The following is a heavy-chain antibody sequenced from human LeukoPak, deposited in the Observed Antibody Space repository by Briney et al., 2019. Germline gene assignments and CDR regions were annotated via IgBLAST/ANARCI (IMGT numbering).Heavy chain of an antibody. V-gene: IGHV2-5*02. CDR1: GFSLTTPTVG. CDR3: AHIMITYGGVTAQDAFDV. Sequence: SGPTLVRPTQTLTVTRTFSGFSLTTPTVGVAWIRQPPGKALEWLAVGYWDDDRRYSPSLRSRLTITKDTSKNQVVLTMTNMDPVDTGTYYCAHIMITYGGVTAQDAFDVWGQGAMVT. J-gene: IGHJ3*01. CDR2: GYWDDDR. D-gene: IGHD3-16*01.